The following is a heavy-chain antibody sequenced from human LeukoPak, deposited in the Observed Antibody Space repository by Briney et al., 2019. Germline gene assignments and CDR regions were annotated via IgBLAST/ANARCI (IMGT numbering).Heavy chain of an antibody. CDR1: GYTFTSYD. Sequence: ASVKVSCKASGYTFTSYDINWVRQATGQGLEGMGWMNPNSGSTGYAQKFQGRVTITRNTSISTAYMELSSLRSEDTAVYYCARMIAAAGYYYYYMDVWGKGTTVTVSS. CDR3: ARMIAAAGYYYYYMDV. CDR2: MNPNSGST. D-gene: IGHD6-13*01. V-gene: IGHV1-8*03. J-gene: IGHJ6*03.